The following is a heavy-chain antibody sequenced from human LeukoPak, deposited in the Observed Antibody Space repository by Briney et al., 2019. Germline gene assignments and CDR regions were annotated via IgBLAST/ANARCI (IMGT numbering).Heavy chain of an antibody. J-gene: IGHJ4*02. CDR3: ARAGSGSYQGRPFDY. CDR1: GGSISSYY. CDR2: IYTSGST. V-gene: IGHV4-4*07. D-gene: IGHD1-26*01. Sequence: PSETLSLTCTVSGGSISSYYWSWIRQPAAKGLEWIGRIYTSGSTNYNPSLNSRVTMSVDTSKQQFSLKLSSVPAADTAVYYCARAGSGSYQGRPFDYWGQGTLVTVSS.